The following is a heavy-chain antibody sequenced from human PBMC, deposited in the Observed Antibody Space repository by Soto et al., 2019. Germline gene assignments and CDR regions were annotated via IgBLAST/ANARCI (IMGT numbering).Heavy chain of an antibody. CDR1: VGTFSSYA. Sequence: QVQLVQSGAEVKKPGSSVKVSCKASVGTFSSYAISWVRQAPGQGLEWMGGIIPIFGTANYAQKFQGRVTITADESTSTAYMELSSLRSEDTAVYYCARGPYCSGGSCYSPFDYWGQGTLVTVSS. CDR2: IIPIFGTA. CDR3: ARGPYCSGGSCYSPFDY. V-gene: IGHV1-69*01. J-gene: IGHJ4*02. D-gene: IGHD2-15*01.